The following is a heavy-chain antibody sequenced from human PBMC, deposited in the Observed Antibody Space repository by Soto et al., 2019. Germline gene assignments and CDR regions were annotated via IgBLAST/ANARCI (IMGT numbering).Heavy chain of an antibody. CDR2: INPNSGGT. J-gene: IGHJ5*02. CDR3: ARALASPLMSWFDP. Sequence: ASVKVSCKASGYTFTGYYMHWVLQAPGQGLEWMGWINPNSGGTNYAQKFQGRVTMTGDTSISTAYMELSRLRSDDTAVYYCARALASPLMSWFDPWGQGTLVTVSS. D-gene: IGHD2-8*01. CDR1: GYTFTGYY. V-gene: IGHV1-2*02.